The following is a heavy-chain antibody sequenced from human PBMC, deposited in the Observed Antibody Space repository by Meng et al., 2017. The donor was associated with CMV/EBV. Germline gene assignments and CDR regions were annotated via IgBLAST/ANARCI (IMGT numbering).Heavy chain of an antibody. V-gene: IGHV3-7*01. D-gene: IGHD1-26*01. J-gene: IGHJ3*02. Sequence: GESLKISCVASGFTFSSYWMSWVRQAPGKGLEWVANIKQDGSEKYYVDSVKGRFTISRDNAKNSLYLQMNSLRAEDTAVYYCARVLVGATIAGAFDIWGQGTMVTVSS. CDR2: IKQDGSEK. CDR3: ARVLVGATIAGAFDI. CDR1: GFTFSSYW.